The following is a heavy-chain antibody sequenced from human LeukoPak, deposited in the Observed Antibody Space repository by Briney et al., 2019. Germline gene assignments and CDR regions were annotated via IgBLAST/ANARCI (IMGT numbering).Heavy chain of an antibody. CDR2: IYTSGST. CDR1: GGSISSGSYY. Sequence: SETLSLTCTVSGGSISSGSYYWSWIRQPAGKGLEWIGRIYTSGSTNYNPSLKSRVTISVDTSKNQFSLKLSSVTAADTAVYYCARYYGDNRWFDPWGQGTLVTVSS. D-gene: IGHD4-17*01. V-gene: IGHV4-61*02. CDR3: ARYYGDNRWFDP. J-gene: IGHJ5*02.